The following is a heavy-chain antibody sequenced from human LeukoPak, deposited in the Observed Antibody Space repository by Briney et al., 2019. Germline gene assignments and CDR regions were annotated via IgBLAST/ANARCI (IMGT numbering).Heavy chain of an antibody. CDR3: ARDRGYSYGPFDY. Sequence: LSLTCAVYGGSFSGYYWSWIRQAPGKGLEWVSYISSSGSTIYYADSVKGRFTISRDNAKNSLYLQMNSLRAEDTAVYYCARDRGYSYGPFDYWGQGTLVTASS. J-gene: IGHJ4*02. D-gene: IGHD5-18*01. CDR1: GGSFSGYY. CDR2: ISSSGSTI. V-gene: IGHV3-11*01.